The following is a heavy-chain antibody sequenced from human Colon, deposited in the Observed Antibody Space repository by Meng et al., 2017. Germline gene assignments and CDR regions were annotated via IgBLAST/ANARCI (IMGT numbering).Heavy chain of an antibody. J-gene: IGHJ4*02. Sequence: GGSLRLSCAASGFTFSDSAMHWVRQSPGKGLEWVALTSHDETDKFYADSVKGRFTISRDNSSNTLYLQMDSLRPEDTAVYFCARGLNIHRFYDDWGRGTLVTVSS. V-gene: IGHV3-30*01. CDR3: ARGLNIHRFYDD. CDR2: TSHDETDK. CDR1: GFTFSDSA. D-gene: IGHD2/OR15-2a*01.